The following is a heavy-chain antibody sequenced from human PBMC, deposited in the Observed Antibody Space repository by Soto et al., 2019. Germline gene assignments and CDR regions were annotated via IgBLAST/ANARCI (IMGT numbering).Heavy chain of an antibody. V-gene: IGHV3-23*01. CDR3: ARDIFSGSPSYYFDY. CDR1: GFTFNTYA. Sequence: GGSLRLSCAASGFTFNTYAMSWVRQAPGMGLEWVSFVSGGSTYIYYADSVKGRFTISRDNSKNTVYLHFNSLRTEDTGVYYCARDIFSGSPSYYFDYWGQGALVTVSS. D-gene: IGHD3-10*02. J-gene: IGHJ4*02. CDR2: VSGGSTYI.